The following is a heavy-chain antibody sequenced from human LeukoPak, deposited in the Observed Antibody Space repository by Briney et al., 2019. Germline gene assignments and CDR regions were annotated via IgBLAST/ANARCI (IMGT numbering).Heavy chain of an antibody. D-gene: IGHD3-10*01. CDR2: IKSKGDGETT. CDR1: GFSFTNAW. Sequence: GGSLRLSCAASGFSFTNAWMSRVRQAPGKGLEWVGRIKSKGDGETTDYAAPVKGRFTMSRDDSKATLYLQMNSLKAEDTAVYYCTTDLGITMIRGVIVYWGQGTLVTVSS. CDR3: TTDLGITMIRGVIVY. J-gene: IGHJ4*02. V-gene: IGHV3-15*01.